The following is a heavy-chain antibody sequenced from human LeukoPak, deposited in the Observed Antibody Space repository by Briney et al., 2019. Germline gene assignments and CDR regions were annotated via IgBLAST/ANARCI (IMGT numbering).Heavy chain of an antibody. CDR1: GFTFSSYW. D-gene: IGHD3-10*01. CDR2: IKQDGSEK. Sequence: GGSLRLSCAASGFTFSSYWMSWVRQAPGKGLEWVANIKQDGSEKYYVDSVKGRLTISRDNAKNSLYLQMNSLRAEDTAVYYCARDTPNYYGSGSFDYWGQGTLVTVSS. V-gene: IGHV3-7*05. CDR3: ARDTPNYYGSGSFDY. J-gene: IGHJ4*02.